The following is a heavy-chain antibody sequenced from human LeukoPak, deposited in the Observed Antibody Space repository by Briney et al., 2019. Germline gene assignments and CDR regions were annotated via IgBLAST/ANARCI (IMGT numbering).Heavy chain of an antibody. J-gene: IGHJ4*02. D-gene: IGHD3-3*01. CDR3: ARQEADFWSGYSDY. Sequence: SETLSLTCTVSGGSISSYYWSWIRQPPGKGLEWIGYIYYSGSTNYNPSLKSRVTISVDTSKNQFSLKLSSVTAADTAVYYCARQEADFWSGYSDYWGQGTLVTVSS. CDR1: GGSISSYY. V-gene: IGHV4-59*01. CDR2: IYYSGST.